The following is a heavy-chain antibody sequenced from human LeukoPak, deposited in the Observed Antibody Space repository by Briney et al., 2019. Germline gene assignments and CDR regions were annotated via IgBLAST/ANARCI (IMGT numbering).Heavy chain of an antibody. CDR3: AVTYVTYYYYMDV. CDR1: GYTFTSYG. D-gene: IGHD3-16*01. J-gene: IGHJ6*03. CDR2: INPNSGGT. V-gene: IGHV1-2*02. Sequence: ASVKVSCKASGYTFTSYGISWVRQAPGQGLEWMGWINPNSGGTNYAQKFQGRVTMTRDTSISTAYMELSRLRSDDTAVYYCAVTYVTYYYYMDVWGKGTTVTVSS.